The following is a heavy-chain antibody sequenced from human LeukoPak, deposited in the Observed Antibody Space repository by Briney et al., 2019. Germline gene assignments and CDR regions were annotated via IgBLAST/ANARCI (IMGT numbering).Heavy chain of an antibody. CDR2: ITPNADRT. Sequence: GGSLRLSCAASGFTFGSYGMSWLRQAPGKGLEWGSFITPNADRTSYADYVEGRLTISRDNPRNTLYLQINSLRDEDTALYYCAIMHGYYDGSGYWLQWGQGPLVPVSS. J-gene: IGHJ1*01. CDR3: AIMHGYYDGSGYWLQ. CDR1: GFTFGSYG. D-gene: IGHD3-22*01. V-gene: IGHV3-23*01.